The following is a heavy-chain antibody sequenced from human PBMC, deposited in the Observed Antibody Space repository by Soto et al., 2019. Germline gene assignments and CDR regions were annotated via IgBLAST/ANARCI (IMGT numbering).Heavy chain of an antibody. CDR1: GFSFTSHS. Sequence: EEQLVESGGGLVQPGGSLRLSCAASGFSFTSHSINWVRQAPGEGLELVSFISYGSGYTIYYAESVKGRFTISRDNAKSLVYLQMNSLRAEDTALYYCVRDVGYCTAGKCYAWFDPWGQGTLVTVSS. V-gene: IGHV3-48*01. CDR3: VRDVGYCTAGKCYAWFDP. J-gene: IGHJ5*02. D-gene: IGHD2-8*02. CDR2: ISYGSGYTI.